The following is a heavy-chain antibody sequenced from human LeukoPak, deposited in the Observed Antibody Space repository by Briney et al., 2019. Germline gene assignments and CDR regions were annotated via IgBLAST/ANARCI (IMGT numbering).Heavy chain of an antibody. Sequence: SETLSLTCAVYGGSFSGYYWSWIRQPPGKGLEWIGEINHSGSTNYNPSLKSRVTISVDTSKNQFSLKLSSVTAADTAVYYCARDPPGIAASGTYYWGQGTLVTVSS. J-gene: IGHJ4*02. V-gene: IGHV4-34*01. D-gene: IGHD6-13*01. CDR1: GGSFSGYY. CDR2: INHSGST. CDR3: ARDPPGIAASGTYY.